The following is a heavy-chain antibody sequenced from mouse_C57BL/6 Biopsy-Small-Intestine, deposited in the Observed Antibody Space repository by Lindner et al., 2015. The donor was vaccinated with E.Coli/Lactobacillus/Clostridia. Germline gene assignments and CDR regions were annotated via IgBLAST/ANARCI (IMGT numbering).Heavy chain of an antibody. D-gene: IGHD2-2*01. V-gene: IGHV1-54*01. CDR1: GYAFTNYL. CDR3: ARIYYGYDGPGFDY. CDR2: INPGSGGT. J-gene: IGHJ2*01. Sequence: LQESGAELVRPGTSVKVSCKASGYAFTNYLIEWVKQRPGQGLEWIGVINPGSGGTNYNEKFKGKATLTADKSSSTAYMQLSSLTSEDSAVYFCARIYYGYDGPGFDYWGQGTTLTVSS.